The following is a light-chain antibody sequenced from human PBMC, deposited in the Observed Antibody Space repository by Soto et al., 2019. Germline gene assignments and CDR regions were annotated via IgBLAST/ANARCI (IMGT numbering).Light chain of an antibody. CDR2: EVS. J-gene: IGLJ2*01. Sequence: QSALTQPASVSGSPGQSITISCTGTSSDVGRYDYVSWYQQHPGKAPKLMIYEVSNRPSGVSNRFSGSKSGNTASLTISGLQAEDEADYYCSSYAGSSVLFGGGTQLTAL. CDR1: SSDVGRYDY. CDR3: SSYAGSSVL. V-gene: IGLV2-14*01.